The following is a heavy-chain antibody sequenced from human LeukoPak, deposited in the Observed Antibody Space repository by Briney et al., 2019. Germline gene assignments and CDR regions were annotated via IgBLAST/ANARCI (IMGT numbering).Heavy chain of an antibody. D-gene: IGHD2-2*02. CDR1: GGSISSSHYY. Sequence: SETLSLTCTVSGGSISSSHYYWGWIRQTPGKGLEWIGSVYNSGDTYYNPSLKSRVTISVDTSKNQFSLKLSSVTAADTAVCYCARGWIVALYRRWFDPWGQGTLVTVSS. J-gene: IGHJ5*02. CDR3: ARGWIVALYRRWFDP. CDR2: VYNSGDT. V-gene: IGHV4-39*07.